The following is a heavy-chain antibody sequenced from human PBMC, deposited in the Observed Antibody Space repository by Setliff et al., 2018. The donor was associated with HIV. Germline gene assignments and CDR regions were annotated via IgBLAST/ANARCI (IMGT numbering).Heavy chain of an antibody. CDR1: GASISSYY. V-gene: IGHV4-59*01. CDR3: ARDKRAFDI. J-gene: IGHJ3*02. CDR2: IYYSGST. Sequence: NPSETLSLTCIVTGASISSYYWSWIRQPPGKGLEWIGFIYYSGSTNYNPSLKSRVTISVDTSKNQFSLKLTSVTAADTAVYYCARDKRAFDIWGQGTMVTVSS.